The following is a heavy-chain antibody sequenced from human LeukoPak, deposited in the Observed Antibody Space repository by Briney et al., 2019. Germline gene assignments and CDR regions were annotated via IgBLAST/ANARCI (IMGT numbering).Heavy chain of an antibody. J-gene: IGHJ4*02. CDR1: GFTFSSYA. V-gene: IGHV3-23*01. CDR2: ISGSGGST. CDR3: AKGGGDGYNWGYYFDY. Sequence: PGGSLRLSCAASGFTFSSYAMSWVRQAPGKGLEWVSAISGSGGSTYYADSVKGRFTISRDNSKNTLYLQMNSLRAEDTAVYYCAKGGGDGYNWGYYFDYWGQGTLVTVSS. D-gene: IGHD5-24*01.